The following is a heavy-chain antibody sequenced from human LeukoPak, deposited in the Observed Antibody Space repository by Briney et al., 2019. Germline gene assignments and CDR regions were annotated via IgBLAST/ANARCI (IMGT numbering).Heavy chain of an antibody. CDR1: GFTFSSYA. Sequence: GGSLRLSCAASGFTFSSYAMHWVHQALGKGLEYVSAISSNGGSTLYANSVKGRFTISRDNSKNTLYLQMGSLRAEDMAVYYCARVDLLGYDYWGQGTLVTVSS. CDR3: ARVDLLGYDY. V-gene: IGHV3-64*01. CDR2: ISSNGGST. J-gene: IGHJ4*02. D-gene: IGHD1-26*01.